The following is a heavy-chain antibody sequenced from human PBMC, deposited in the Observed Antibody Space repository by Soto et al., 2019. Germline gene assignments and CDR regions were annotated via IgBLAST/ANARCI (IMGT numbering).Heavy chain of an antibody. CDR3: ARDGSAVTTSINHYYYYGMDV. Sequence: QVQLVESGGGVVQPGRSLRLSCAASGFTFSSYGMHWVRQAPGKGLEWVAVIWYDGSNKYYADSVKGRFTISRDNSKNTLYLQMNSMRDEDTAVYYCARDGSAVTTSINHYYYYGMDVGGQGTTVTVSS. CDR1: GFTFSSYG. D-gene: IGHD4-17*01. CDR2: IWYDGSNK. V-gene: IGHV3-33*01. J-gene: IGHJ6*02.